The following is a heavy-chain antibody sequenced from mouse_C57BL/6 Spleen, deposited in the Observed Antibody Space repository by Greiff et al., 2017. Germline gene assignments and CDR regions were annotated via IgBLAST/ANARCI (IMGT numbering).Heavy chain of an antibody. CDR2: IWRGGST. CDR1: GFSLTSYG. V-gene: IGHV2-5*01. CDR3: AKTDGSSSYWYFDV. D-gene: IGHD1-1*01. Sequence: VKLQESGPGLVQPSQSLSITCTVSGFSLTSYGVHWVRQSPGKGLEWLGVIWRGGSTDYNAAFMSRLSITKDNSKSQVFFKMNSLQADDTAIYYCAKTDGSSSYWYFDVWGTGTTVTVSS. J-gene: IGHJ1*03.